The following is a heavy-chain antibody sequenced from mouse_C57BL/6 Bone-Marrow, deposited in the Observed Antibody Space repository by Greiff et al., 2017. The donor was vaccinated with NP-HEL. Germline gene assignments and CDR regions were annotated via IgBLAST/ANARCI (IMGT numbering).Heavy chain of an antibody. J-gene: IGHJ4*01. V-gene: IGHV1-4*01. CDR3: ARSRLVADYYAMDY. D-gene: IGHD1-1*01. Sequence: QVQLQQSGAELARPGASVKMSCKASGYTFTSYTMHWVKQRPGQGLEWIGYINPSSGYTKYNQKFKDKATLTADKSSSTAYMQLSSLTSEDSAVYYCARSRLVADYYAMDYWGQGTSVTVSS. CDR2: INPSSGYT. CDR1: GYTFTSYT.